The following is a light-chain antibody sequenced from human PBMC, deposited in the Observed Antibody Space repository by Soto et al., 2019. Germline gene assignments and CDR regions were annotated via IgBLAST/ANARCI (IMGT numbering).Light chain of an antibody. CDR2: DGS. Sequence: EIVMTQSPDTVYVSPGERATLSCRASQSVRSNLAWYQHKPGQARRLLIYDGSTRALGIPARFSGSESGTEFTLTIRSLQSEDFAVYFCQQYDAWTITFGQGTRLEIK. CDR3: QQYDAWTIT. J-gene: IGKJ5*01. CDR1: QSVRSN. V-gene: IGKV3-15*01.